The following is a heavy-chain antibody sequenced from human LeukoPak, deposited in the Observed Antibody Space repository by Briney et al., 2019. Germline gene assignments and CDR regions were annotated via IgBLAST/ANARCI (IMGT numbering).Heavy chain of an antibody. CDR2: ISYDGSNK. V-gene: IGHV3-30-3*01. CDR3: ARMFSGSYQSYYYYGMDV. CDR1: GFTFSSYA. Sequence: GGSLRLSCAASGFTFSSYAMHWVRQAPGKGLEWVAVISYDGSNKYYAGSVKGRFTISRDNSKNTLYLQMNSLRAEDTAVYYCARMFSGSYQSYYYYGMDVWGQGTTVTVSS. D-gene: IGHD1-26*01. J-gene: IGHJ6*02.